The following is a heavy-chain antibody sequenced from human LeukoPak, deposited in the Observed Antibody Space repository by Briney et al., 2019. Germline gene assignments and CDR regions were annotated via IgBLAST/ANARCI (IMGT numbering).Heavy chain of an antibody. J-gene: IGHJ4*02. Sequence: GGSLRLSCAASGFTFGSYWMSWVRQAPGKGLEWVAYIKQDGSEKYYVDSVKGRLTTSRDDAKNSLYLQMNSLRAEDTAVYYCARVPYCSSTSCYAIFDYWGQGALVTVSS. V-gene: IGHV3-7*05. CDR3: ARVPYCSSTSCYAIFDY. D-gene: IGHD2-2*01. CDR1: GFTFGSYW. CDR2: IKQDGSEK.